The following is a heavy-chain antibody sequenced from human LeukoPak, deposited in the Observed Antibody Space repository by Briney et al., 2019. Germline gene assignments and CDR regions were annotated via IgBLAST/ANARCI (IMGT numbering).Heavy chain of an antibody. D-gene: IGHD2-15*01. Sequence: PGGSLRLSCAASGFTFRNYAMTWVRQTPGKGLEWVATIGTTINGTYYADSVRGRFTIARDNPRDTLHLYMNSLSADDTALYYCARLVVDLPADWFDPWGKGTVVIVSS. J-gene: IGHJ5*02. CDR2: IGTTINGT. CDR3: ARLVVDLPADWFDP. V-gene: IGHV3-23*05. CDR1: GFTFRNYA.